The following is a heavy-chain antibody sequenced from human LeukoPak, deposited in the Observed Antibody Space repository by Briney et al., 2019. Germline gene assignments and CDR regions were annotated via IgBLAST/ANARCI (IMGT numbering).Heavy chain of an antibody. Sequence: SSVKVSCKPSGGTFISYGISWVRQAPGRGLERVGGIIPIFGTANYAQKFQGRVTITTDESTSTAYMELGSLRSEDTAMYYCARDGLGCSSTSCHPLAFDIWGQGTMVTVSS. D-gene: IGHD2-2*01. CDR2: IIPIFGTA. CDR1: GGTFISYG. J-gene: IGHJ3*02. V-gene: IGHV1-69*05. CDR3: ARDGLGCSSTSCHPLAFDI.